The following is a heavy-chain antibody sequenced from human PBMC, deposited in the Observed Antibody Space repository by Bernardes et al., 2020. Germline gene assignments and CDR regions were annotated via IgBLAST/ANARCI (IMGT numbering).Heavy chain of an antibody. CDR2: LYGGGDT. J-gene: IGHJ5*02. CDR1: GFTVSSNY. D-gene: IGHD3-10*01. Sequence: GGSLRLSCAASGFTVSSNYINWVRQAPGEGLEWVSVLYGGGDTYYADSVRGRFTISRDTSKNMLFLQMNSLRAEDTAVYYCVRDTPYGSAVFDPWGQGILVIVSS. V-gene: IGHV3-53*01. CDR3: VRDTPYGSAVFDP.